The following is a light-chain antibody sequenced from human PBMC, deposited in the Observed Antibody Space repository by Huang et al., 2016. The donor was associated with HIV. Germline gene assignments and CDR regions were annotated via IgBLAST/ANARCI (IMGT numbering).Light chain of an antibody. V-gene: IGKV4-1*01. CDR3: QQYYTIPRT. J-gene: IGKJ3*01. CDR1: QSLLSTSNSQNY. Sequence: VLTQSPDSLAVSLGERATINCKSSQSLLSTSNSQNYLAWYQQKLGQPPKLLIYWSSTRAPGVAARFSGSGSGPDFSLTIANLQAEDVAVYYCQQYYTIPRTFGPGTKVEIK. CDR2: WSS.